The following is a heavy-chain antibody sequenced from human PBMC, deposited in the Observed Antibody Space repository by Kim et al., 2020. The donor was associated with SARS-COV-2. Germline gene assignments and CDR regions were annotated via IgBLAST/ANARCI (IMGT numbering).Heavy chain of an antibody. CDR2: ISAYNGNT. V-gene: IGHV1-18*04. J-gene: IGHJ6*02. Sequence: ASVKVSCKASGYTFTSYGISWVRQAPGQGLEWMGWISAYNGNTNYAQKLQGRVTMTTDTSTSTAYMELRSLRSDDTAVYYCAREKQWQQPSPVFYYYYGMDVWGQGTTVTVSS. CDR1: GYTFTSYG. D-gene: IGHD6-13*01. CDR3: AREKQWQQPSPVFYYYYGMDV.